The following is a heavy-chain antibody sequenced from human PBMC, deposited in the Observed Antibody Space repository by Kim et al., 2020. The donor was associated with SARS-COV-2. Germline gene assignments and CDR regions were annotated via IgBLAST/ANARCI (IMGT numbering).Heavy chain of an antibody. CDR3: ARFGSAIPTLYYFDY. CDR1: GGSISSYY. V-gene: IGHV4-59*01. D-gene: IGHD2-2*02. J-gene: IGHJ4*02. Sequence: SETLSLTCTVSGGSISSYYWSWIRQPPGKGLEWIGYIYYSGSTNYNPSLKSRVTISVDTSKNQFSLKLSSVTAADTAVYYCARFGSAIPTLYYFDYWGQGTLVTVSS. CDR2: IYYSGST.